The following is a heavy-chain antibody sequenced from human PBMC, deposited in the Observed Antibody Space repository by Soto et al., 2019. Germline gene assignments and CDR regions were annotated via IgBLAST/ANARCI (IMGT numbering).Heavy chain of an antibody. J-gene: IGHJ3*02. CDR2: IIPIFAKP. Sequence: QVHLIQSGAELKRPGSSVKVSCNASGDTFSSYSITWLRQAPGQRLEWMGGIIPIFAKPTYAQKFQGRVAITADDSTITVYMELASLTSEDTAVCYCAGGPGIWNSFCIWGKGTQLTVSS. CDR3: AGGPGIWNSFCI. D-gene: IGHD1-7*01. V-gene: IGHV1-69*01. CDR1: GDTFSSYS.